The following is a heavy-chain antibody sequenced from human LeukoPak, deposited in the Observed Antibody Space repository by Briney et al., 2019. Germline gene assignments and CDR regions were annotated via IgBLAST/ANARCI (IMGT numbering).Heavy chain of an antibody. D-gene: IGHD4-17*01. J-gene: IGHJ4*02. Sequence: ASVKVSCKASGYTFTGYYIDWVRQAPGQGLEWMGWINSDGGGTNYAQKFQGRVTMTRDTSTSTAYMELSSLRSDDTAFCYCARDTITVTTPYFDYWGQGTLVTVPS. CDR2: INSDGGGT. CDR3: ARDTITVTTPYFDY. CDR1: GYTFTGYY. V-gene: IGHV1-2*02.